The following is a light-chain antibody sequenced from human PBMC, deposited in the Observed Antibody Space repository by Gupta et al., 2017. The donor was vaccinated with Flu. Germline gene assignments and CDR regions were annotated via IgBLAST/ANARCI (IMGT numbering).Light chain of an antibody. CDR2: DAS. Sequence: PPATLSLSPGDTATLSCRASQTVNNYLGWYQRKPGQAPRLLIYDASNRATGIPARFSGSGSGTDFTLTINSLEPEDFAVYYCQQRRDWLTFGGGTKVEI. V-gene: IGKV3-11*01. J-gene: IGKJ4*01. CDR1: QTVNNY. CDR3: QQRRDWLT.